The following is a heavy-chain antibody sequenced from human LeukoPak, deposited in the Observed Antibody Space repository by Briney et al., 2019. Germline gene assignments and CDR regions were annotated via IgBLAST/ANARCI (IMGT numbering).Heavy chain of an antibody. J-gene: IGHJ6*02. Sequence: GGSLRLSCAASGFTLSDYYMSWIRQAPGKGLEWVSYISSSGSTIYYADSVKGRFTISRDNAKNSLYLQMNSLRAEDTAVYYCASQMGGYSYGYDGMDVWGQGTTVTVSS. CDR3: ASQMGGYSYGYDGMDV. CDR1: GFTLSDYY. V-gene: IGHV3-11*01. D-gene: IGHD5-18*01. CDR2: ISSSGSTI.